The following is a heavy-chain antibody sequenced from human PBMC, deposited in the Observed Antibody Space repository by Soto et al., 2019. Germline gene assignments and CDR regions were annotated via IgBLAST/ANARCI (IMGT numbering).Heavy chain of an antibody. J-gene: IGHJ6*03. D-gene: IGHD3-22*01. CDR1: GFSFSTFA. Sequence: EVQLLESGGDLVQPGGSLRLSCAASGFSFSTFAMSWVRQAPGEGLEWVAGIGGTGSGGSTYYADSVKGRYTISRDDSKNALYLEVDSLRAEDTAVYFCAKTQGSVVLTNYDYYMDVWGKGTTVTVSS. CDR3: AKTQGSVVLTNYDYYMDV. CDR2: IGGTGSGGST. V-gene: IGHV3-23*01.